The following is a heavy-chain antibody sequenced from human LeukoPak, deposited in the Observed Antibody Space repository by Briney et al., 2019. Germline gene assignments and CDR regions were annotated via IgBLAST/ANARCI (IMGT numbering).Heavy chain of an antibody. CDR2: IDTKSGNP. CDR1: GYTFTTYA. CDR3: ARVGKYSGSYPDH. D-gene: IGHD1-26*01. Sequence: ASVKVSCKASGYTFTTYAMNWVRQAPGLGLEWMGWIDTKSGNPTYAQGFTGRFVFSLDTSVSTAFLQISSLKAEDTAVYYCARVGKYSGSYPDHWGQGTLVTVSS. V-gene: IGHV7-4-1*02. J-gene: IGHJ5*02.